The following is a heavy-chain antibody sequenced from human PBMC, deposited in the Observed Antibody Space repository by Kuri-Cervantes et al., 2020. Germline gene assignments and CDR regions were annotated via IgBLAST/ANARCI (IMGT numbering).Heavy chain of an antibody. V-gene: IGHV4-39*02. D-gene: IGHD4-23*01. J-gene: IGHJ4*02. CDR1: GDSVSGSTYY. Sequence: ESLKISCTISGDSVSGSTYYWAWIRQPPGKGLEWIGTVYYTGSTYYSPSLKSRVTISVDTSKNQFSLKLSSVTAADTAVYYCARDYGGNSLLTFLDYWGQGTLVTVSS. CDR2: VYYTGST. CDR3: ARDYGGNSLLTFLDY.